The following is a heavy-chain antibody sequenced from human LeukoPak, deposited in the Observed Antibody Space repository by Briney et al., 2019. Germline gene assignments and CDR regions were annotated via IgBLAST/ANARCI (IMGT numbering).Heavy chain of an antibody. CDR2: INHSGST. V-gene: IGHV4-34*01. CDR1: GGSFSGYY. Sequence: ASETLSLTCAVYGGSFSGYYWSWIRQPPGKGLEWIGEINHSGSTNYNPSLKSRVTISVDTSKNQFSLKLSSVTAEDTAVYYCARLLPPADYWGQGTLVTVSS. J-gene: IGHJ4*02. CDR3: ARLLPPADY.